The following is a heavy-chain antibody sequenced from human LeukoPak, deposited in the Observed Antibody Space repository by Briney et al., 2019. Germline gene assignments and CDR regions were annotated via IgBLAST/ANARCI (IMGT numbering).Heavy chain of an antibody. Sequence: PSETLSLTCAVDGGSFSGYYWSWIRQPPGKGLEGIGVINHSGSTNYNPSLKSLVTISADTSKKNFTQKLRPVTAGDTAVYYRAREKRAILLRPSDSSGYSRHFDYWGEGNLVTVSS. CDR3: AREKRAILLRPSDSSGYSRHFDY. V-gene: IGHV4-34*01. CDR2: INHSGST. D-gene: IGHD3-22*01. CDR1: GGSFSGYY. J-gene: IGHJ4*02.